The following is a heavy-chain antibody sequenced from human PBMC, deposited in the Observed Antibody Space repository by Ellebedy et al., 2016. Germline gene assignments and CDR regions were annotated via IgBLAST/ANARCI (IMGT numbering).Heavy chain of an antibody. V-gene: IGHV3-13*01. CDR2: IGTHDET. J-gene: IGHJ6*02. CDR3: ARDRDQAPEWSPRGYYYYGMDV. CDR1: GFIFSNYD. D-gene: IGHD3-3*01. Sequence: GGSLRLSCAASGFIFSNYDMHWVRQAPGKGLEWVSAIGTHDETYYSDSVRGRFTISRDNARNSLYLQMNSLRAKDTAVYYCARDRDQAPEWSPRGYYYYGMDVWGQGTTVTVSS.